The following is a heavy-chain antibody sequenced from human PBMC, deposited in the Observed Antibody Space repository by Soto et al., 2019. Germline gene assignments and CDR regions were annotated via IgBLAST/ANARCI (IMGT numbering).Heavy chain of an antibody. CDR2: IRGETNGGTA. J-gene: IGHJ4*02. V-gene: IGHV3-49*04. CDR3: TRYYYESSGYYVY. CDR1: GFNFANYA. Sequence: GGSLRLSCTGSGFNFANYALTWVRQAPGKGLEWVGFIRGETNGGTADYAASLNGRITISRDDSKSIAYLEINSLQTEDTAVYYCTRYYYESSGYYVYWGQGTLVTVSS. D-gene: IGHD3-22*01.